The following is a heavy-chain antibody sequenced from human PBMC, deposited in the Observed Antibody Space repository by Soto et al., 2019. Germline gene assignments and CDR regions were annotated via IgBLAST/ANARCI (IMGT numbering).Heavy chain of an antibody. CDR1: GFTFSSYS. CDR3: ARMYQLLFEDWFDP. V-gene: IGHV3-48*01. CDR2: ISSSSSTI. D-gene: IGHD2-2*01. J-gene: IGHJ5*02. Sequence: PGGSLRLSCAASGFTFSSYSMNWVRQAPGKGLEWVSYISSSSSTIYYADSVKGRFTISRDNAKNSLYLQMNSLRAEDTAVYYCARMYQLLFEDWFDPWGQGTLVTVSS.